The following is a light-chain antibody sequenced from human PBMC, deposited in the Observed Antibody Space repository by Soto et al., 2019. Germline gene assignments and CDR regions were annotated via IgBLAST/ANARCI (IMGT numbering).Light chain of an antibody. V-gene: IGLV2-11*01. CDR3: SPYAGNYTLI. J-gene: IGLJ2*01. Sequence: QSALTQPRSVSGSPGQSVTISCTGTSNDVGVYNYVSWYQQYPGKAPKLMIYDVTKRPSEVPDRFSGSKSGNTASLTISGLQADEEADYYCSPYAGNYTLIFGGGTKVTVL. CDR1: SNDVGVYNY. CDR2: DVT.